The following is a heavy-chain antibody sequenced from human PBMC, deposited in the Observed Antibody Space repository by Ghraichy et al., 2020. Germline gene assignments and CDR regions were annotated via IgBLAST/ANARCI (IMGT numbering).Heavy chain of an antibody. CDR1: GGSFSGYY. CDR2: INHSGST. CDR3: ALGLVGDAFDI. J-gene: IGHJ3*02. V-gene: IGHV4-34*01. Sequence: SETLSLTCAVYGGSFSGYYWSWIRQPPGKGLEWIGEINHSGSTNYNPSLKSQVTISVDTSKNQFSLKLSSVTAADTAVYYCALGLVGDAFDIWGQGTMVTVSS. D-gene: IGHD3/OR15-3a*01.